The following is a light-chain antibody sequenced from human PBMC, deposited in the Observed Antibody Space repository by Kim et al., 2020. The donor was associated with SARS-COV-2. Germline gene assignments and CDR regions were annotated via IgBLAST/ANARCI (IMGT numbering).Light chain of an antibody. V-gene: IGLV2-14*01. CDR1: SSDVGGYKY. CDR2: DVN. CDR3: SSYTSSGTYV. J-gene: IGLJ1*01. Sequence: QSALTQPASVSGSPGQSITISCTGTSSDVGGYKYVSWYQQYPGKAPKLMIYDVNERPSGVSNRFSGSKSGNTASLTISGLQAEDEADYYCSSYTSSGTYVFGTGTKVTFL.